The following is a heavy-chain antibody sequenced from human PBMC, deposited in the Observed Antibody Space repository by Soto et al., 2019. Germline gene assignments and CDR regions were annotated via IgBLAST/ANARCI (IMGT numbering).Heavy chain of an antibody. D-gene: IGHD3-22*01. CDR2: IIPIFGTA. Sequence: GASVKVSCKASGGTFSTYAISWVRQAPGQGLEWMGGIIPIFGTANYAQKFQGRVTITADESTSTAYMELSSLRSEDTAVYYCARDNDSSGYDAFDIWGQGTMVTVSS. CDR1: GGTFSTYA. CDR3: ARDNDSSGYDAFDI. J-gene: IGHJ3*02. V-gene: IGHV1-69*13.